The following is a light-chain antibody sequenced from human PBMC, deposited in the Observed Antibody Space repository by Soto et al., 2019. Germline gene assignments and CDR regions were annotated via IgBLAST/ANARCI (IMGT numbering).Light chain of an antibody. CDR2: DAS. J-gene: IGKJ3*01. V-gene: IGKV3-11*01. CDR1: QSVGNY. CDR3: QHRRT. Sequence: EVVLTQSPATLSLSPGERATLSCRASQSVGNYLAWYQQKPGQAPRLLIYDASNRATGIPARFSGSGSGTDFTLTISNLEPEDFAVYYCQHRRTFGPGTKSGYQT.